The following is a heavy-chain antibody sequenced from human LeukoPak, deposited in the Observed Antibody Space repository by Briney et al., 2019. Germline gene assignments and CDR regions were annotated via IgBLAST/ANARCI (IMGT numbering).Heavy chain of an antibody. CDR1: GFTFSSYE. V-gene: IGHV3-30*04. Sequence: GGSLRLSCAASGFTFSSYEMNWVRQAPGKGLEWVTFISHDGSQEHYADSVKGGFTISRDNPKQTVYLHMNSLKSEDTALYYCARKYTTSYYSVDYWGQGSLVTVSS. CDR3: ARKYTTSYYSVDY. J-gene: IGHJ4*02. D-gene: IGHD2-2*01. CDR2: ISHDGSQE.